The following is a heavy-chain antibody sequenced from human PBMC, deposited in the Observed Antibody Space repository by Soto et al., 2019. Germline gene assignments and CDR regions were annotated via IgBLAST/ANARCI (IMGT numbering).Heavy chain of an antibody. D-gene: IGHD6-13*01. CDR3: ARGIRAAGTSFWFDP. CDR2: IYHSGST. J-gene: IGHJ5*02. Sequence: QLQLQESGSGLVKPSQTLSLTCAVSGGSISSGGYSWSWIRQPPGKGLEWIGYIYHSGSTYYNPSLKSRVTISVDRSKNQFSLKLSSVTAADTALYYCARGIRAAGTSFWFDPFGQGTLVTVSS. CDR1: GGSISSGGYS. V-gene: IGHV4-30-2*01.